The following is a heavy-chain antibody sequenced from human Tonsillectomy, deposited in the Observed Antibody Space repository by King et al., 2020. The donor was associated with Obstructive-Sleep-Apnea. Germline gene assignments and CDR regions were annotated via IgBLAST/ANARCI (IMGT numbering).Heavy chain of an antibody. CDR2: IYYSGST. D-gene: IGHD2/OR15-2a*01. V-gene: IGHV4-31*03. CDR1: GGSISSGGYY. Sequence: QLQESGPGLVKPSQTLSLTCTVSGGSISSGGYYWSWIRQHPGKGLEWIGYIYYSGSTYYNPSLKSRVTISVDTSKNQFSLKMSSVTAADTAVYYCARDRGTTTSYFDYWGQGTLVTVSS. CDR3: ARDRGTTTSYFDY. J-gene: IGHJ4*02.